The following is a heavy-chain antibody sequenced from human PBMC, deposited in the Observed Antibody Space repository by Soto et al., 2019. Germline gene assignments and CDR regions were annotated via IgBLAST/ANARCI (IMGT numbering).Heavy chain of an antibody. Sequence: QVQLQESGPGLVKPWDTLSLTCAVSGNSISNSNWWGWNRQPPGKGLEWIGYIYYSGTTYYNPSLKSRVTMSVDTSKNQFSLKLTSVTAVDTAVYYCARREIQGPIVYWGQGTLVTVSS. CDR2: IYYSGTT. D-gene: IGHD1-26*01. J-gene: IGHJ4*02. CDR3: ARREIQGPIVY. V-gene: IGHV4-28*01. CDR1: GNSISNSNW.